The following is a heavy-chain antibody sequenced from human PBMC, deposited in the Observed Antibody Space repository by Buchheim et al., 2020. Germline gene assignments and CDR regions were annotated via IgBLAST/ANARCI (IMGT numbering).Heavy chain of an antibody. V-gene: IGHV3-30*04. Sequence: QVQLVESGGGVVQPGRSLRLSCAASGFTFSSYAMHWVRQAPGKGLEWVAVISYDGSNKYYADSVKGRFTISRDNSKNTLYLQMNSLRAEDTAVYCCARVRVGGEYHKAIFDYWGQGTL. CDR1: GFTFSSYA. CDR2: ISYDGSNK. CDR3: ARVRVGGEYHKAIFDY. J-gene: IGHJ4*02. D-gene: IGHD2-2*01.